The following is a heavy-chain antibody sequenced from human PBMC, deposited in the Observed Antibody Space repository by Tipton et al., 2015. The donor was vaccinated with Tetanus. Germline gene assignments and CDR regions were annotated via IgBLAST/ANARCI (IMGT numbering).Heavy chain of an antibody. CDR2: IYYYNGNT. D-gene: IGHD3-16*02. J-gene: IGHJ2*01. CDR3: ARLIMITLGGVIELWYFDL. Sequence: TLSLTCTVSGGSISSGTYYWGWIRQPPGRGLEWIGSIYYYNGNTYYTPSLESRATISLDTSKNQFSLRLSSVTAADTAVYYCARLIMITLGGVIELWYFDLWGRGTLLTVSS. V-gene: IGHV4-39*01. CDR1: GGSISSGTYY.